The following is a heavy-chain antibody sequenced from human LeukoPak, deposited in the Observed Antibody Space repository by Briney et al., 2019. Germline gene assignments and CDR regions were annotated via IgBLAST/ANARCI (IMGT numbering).Heavy chain of an antibody. J-gene: IGHJ4*02. CDR2: ICGSGGST. CDR1: GFTFTNYA. Sequence: GGSLRLSCAASGFTFTNYAMSWVRQAPGKGLEWVSAICGSGGSTYYAASVKGRFTISRDNSKNTAYLQMNSLRAEDTAVYYCAKDALGNYDLLTGYPSHFDYWGQGTLVTVSS. D-gene: IGHD3-9*01. V-gene: IGHV3-23*01. CDR3: AKDALGNYDLLTGYPSHFDY.